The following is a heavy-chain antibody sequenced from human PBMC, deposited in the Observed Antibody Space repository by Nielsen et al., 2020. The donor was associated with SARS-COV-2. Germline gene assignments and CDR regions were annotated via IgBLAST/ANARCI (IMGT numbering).Heavy chain of an antibody. CDR1: GYSFTNYD. Sequence: ASVKVSCKASGYSFTNYDINWVRQAPGQGLEWMGWMIPNSGKTYYAQKFRGRVTMTSSTSRSTAYMELSSLRSDDTAIYYCARGGDKYGHDGTNHWGPGTLVTVSS. CDR2: MIPNSGKT. D-gene: IGHD4-17*01. CDR3: ARGGDKYGHDGTNH. V-gene: IGHV1-8*01. J-gene: IGHJ5*02.